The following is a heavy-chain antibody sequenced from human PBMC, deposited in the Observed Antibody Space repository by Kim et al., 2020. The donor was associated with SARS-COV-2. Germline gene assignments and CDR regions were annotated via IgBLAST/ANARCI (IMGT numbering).Heavy chain of an antibody. CDR3: ARRLLGGGHTN. CDR2: ISYSGNS. Sequence: SETLSLTCIVSGGSLSSGHYDWGWIRQTPGEGLEWIAGISYSGNSYYSPSLKSRVTISVDTSRNQFSLKLNSVTAADTAVYYCARRLLGGGHTNWGQGTLVTVSS. J-gene: IGHJ4*02. V-gene: IGHV4-39*01. D-gene: IGHD2-15*01. CDR1: GGSLSSGHYD.